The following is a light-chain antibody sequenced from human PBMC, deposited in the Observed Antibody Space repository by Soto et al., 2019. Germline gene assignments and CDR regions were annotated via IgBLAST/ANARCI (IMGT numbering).Light chain of an antibody. Sequence: EIVLTQSPATLSLSPGERATLSCRASQSVSTFLAWYQQRPGQPPRLVIYDASRRATGIPSRFSGSGSGTDFTLTISSLEPEDFAIYYRHQRSNWPPLTFGGGTKVEIK. CDR3: HQRSNWPPLT. CDR1: QSVSTF. CDR2: DAS. V-gene: IGKV3-11*01. J-gene: IGKJ4*01.